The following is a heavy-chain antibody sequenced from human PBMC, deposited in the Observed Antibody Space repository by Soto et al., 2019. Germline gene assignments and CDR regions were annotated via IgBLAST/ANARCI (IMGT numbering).Heavy chain of an antibody. D-gene: IGHD3-10*01. CDR2: IYYSGST. CDR1: GGSISSSSYY. J-gene: IGHJ5*02. CDR3: ARQGSGSFWFDP. Sequence: PSETLSLTCTVSGGSISSSSYYWGWIRQPPGKGLEWIGSIYYSGSTYYNPSLKSRVTISVDTSKNQFSLKLSSVTAADTAVYYCARQGSGSFWFDPWGQGTLVTVSS. V-gene: IGHV4-39*01.